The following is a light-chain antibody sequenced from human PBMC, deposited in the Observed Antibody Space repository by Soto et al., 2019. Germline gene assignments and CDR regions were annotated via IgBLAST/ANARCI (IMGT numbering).Light chain of an antibody. J-gene: IGKJ1*01. Sequence: EIVMTQSPATLSVSPGRISTLSCRASQSISETLAWYQQKPGKAPRLLIHGASTRATGFPARFSGSGSGTDLTITISSLQSEDFEVYYCQQYNNWPWTFGQGTKVDIK. CDR1: QSISET. CDR3: QQYNNWPWT. V-gene: IGKV3-15*01. CDR2: GAS.